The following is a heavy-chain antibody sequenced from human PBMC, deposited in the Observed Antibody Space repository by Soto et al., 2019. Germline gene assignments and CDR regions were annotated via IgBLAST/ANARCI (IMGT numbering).Heavy chain of an antibody. CDR1: GYTFTSYY. CDR3: ARGREQWLVDYYYYGMDV. D-gene: IGHD6-19*01. V-gene: IGHV1-46*01. Sequence: ASVKVSCKASGYTFTSYYMHWVRQAPGQGLEWMGIINPSGGSTSYAQKFQGRVTMTRDTSTSTVYMELSSLRSEDTAVYYCARGREQWLVDYYYYGMDVWGQGTTVTAS. CDR2: INPSGGST. J-gene: IGHJ6*02.